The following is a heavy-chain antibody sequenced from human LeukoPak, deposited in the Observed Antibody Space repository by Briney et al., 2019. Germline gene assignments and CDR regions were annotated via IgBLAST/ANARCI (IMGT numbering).Heavy chain of an antibody. V-gene: IGHV3-30*04. J-gene: IGHJ5*02. CDR3: ARDFLAVAGTS. Sequence: GGSLRLSCAASGFTFSSYAMHWVRQAPGKGLEWVAVISYDGSNKYYADSVKGRFTISRDNSKNTLYLQMNSLRVEDTAVYYCARDFLAVAGTSWGQGTLVTVSS. D-gene: IGHD6-19*01. CDR2: ISYDGSNK. CDR1: GFTFSSYA.